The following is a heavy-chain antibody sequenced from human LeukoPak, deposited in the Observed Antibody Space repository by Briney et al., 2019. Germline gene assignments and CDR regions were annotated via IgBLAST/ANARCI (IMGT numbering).Heavy chain of an antibody. CDR3: ARGHSIEPYYYYYYMDV. Sequence: SETLSLTCTVSGDSINRYYCSWTRHPPGKGLEWIGYIYYSGSTSHNPSLKSRVTISLDTSNNQISLKLRSVTAADTAVYYCARGHSIEPYYYYYYMDVWGKGTTVTVSS. CDR1: GDSINRYY. CDR2: IYYSGST. V-gene: IGHV4-59*01. D-gene: IGHD4-11*01. J-gene: IGHJ6*03.